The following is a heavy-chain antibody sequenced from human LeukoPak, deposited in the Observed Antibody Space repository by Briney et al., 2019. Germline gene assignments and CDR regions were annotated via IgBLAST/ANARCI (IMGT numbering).Heavy chain of an antibody. CDR2: IKQDGSEK. V-gene: IGHV3-7*01. CDR3: ARDVLLWFGVDY. CDR1: GFNFGSYW. Sequence: GGSLRLSCAASGFNFGSYWMSWVRQAPGKGLEWVANIKQDGSEKYYVDSVKGRFTISRDNAKNSLYLQMNSLRAEDTAVYYCARDVLLWFGVDYWGQGTLVTVSS. D-gene: IGHD3-10*01. J-gene: IGHJ4*02.